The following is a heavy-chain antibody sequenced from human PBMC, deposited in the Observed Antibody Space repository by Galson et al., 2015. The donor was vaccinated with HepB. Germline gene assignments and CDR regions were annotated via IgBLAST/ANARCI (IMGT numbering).Heavy chain of an antibody. CDR2: ISYDGSNK. Sequence: SLRLSCAASGFTFSRYAMHWVRQAPGKGLEWVAVISYDGSNKYYADSVKGRFTISRDNSKNTLYLQMNSLRAEDTAVYYCARVAGGRFLEWLPDGMDVWGQGTTVTVSS. CDR1: GFTFSRYA. CDR3: ARVAGGRFLEWLPDGMDV. D-gene: IGHD3-3*01. J-gene: IGHJ6*02. V-gene: IGHV3-30-3*01.